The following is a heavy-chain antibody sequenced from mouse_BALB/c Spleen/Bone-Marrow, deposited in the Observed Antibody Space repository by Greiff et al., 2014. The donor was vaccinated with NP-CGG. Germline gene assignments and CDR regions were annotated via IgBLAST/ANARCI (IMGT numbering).Heavy chain of an antibody. D-gene: IGHD4-1*01. J-gene: IGHJ3*01. V-gene: IGHV1-4*01. CDR2: INPSSGYT. CDR1: GYTFTSYT. CDR3: ALANWDIGGPFAH. Sequence: VQLQQSGAELARPGASVKMSCKASGYTFTSYTMHWVKQRPGQGLEWIGYINPSSGYTYYNQKFKDKATLTADKSSSTAYMQLSSLTSEDSTVYYCALANWDIGGPFAHWGQGTLVTVSA.